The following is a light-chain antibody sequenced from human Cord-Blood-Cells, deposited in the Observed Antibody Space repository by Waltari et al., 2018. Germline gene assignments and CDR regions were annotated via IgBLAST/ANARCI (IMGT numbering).Light chain of an antibody. CDR1: NIGSKS. J-gene: IGLJ1*01. CDR3: QVWDSSSDHYV. V-gene: IGLV3-21*04. CDR2: YDS. Sequence: SYVLTQPPSVSVAPGKTARITCGGNNIGSKSVHWYQQKPGQAPVVVIYYDSDRPSVIPERFSGSNSGNTATLTISRVEAGDEADYYCQVWDSSSDHYVFGTGTKVTVL.